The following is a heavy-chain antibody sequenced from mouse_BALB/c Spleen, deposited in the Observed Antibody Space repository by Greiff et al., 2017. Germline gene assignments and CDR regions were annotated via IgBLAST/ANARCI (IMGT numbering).Heavy chain of an antibody. CDR3: ARNDGYYD. J-gene: IGHJ2*01. CDR2: IDPANGNT. CDR1: GFNIKDTY. Sequence: VQLKESGAELVKPGASVKLSCTASGFNIKDTYMHWVKQRPEQGLEWIGRIDPANGNTKYDPKFQGKATITADTSSNTAYLQLSSLTSEDTAVYYCARNDGYYDWGQGTTLTVSS. V-gene: IGHV14-3*02. D-gene: IGHD2-3*01.